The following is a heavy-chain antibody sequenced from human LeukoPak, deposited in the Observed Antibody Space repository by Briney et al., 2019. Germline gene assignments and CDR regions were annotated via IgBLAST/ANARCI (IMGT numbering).Heavy chain of an antibody. Sequence: SETLSLTCTVSGGSISSSSYYWSWIRLPPGKGLEWIGSIYYSGSTYYNPSLKSRVTISVDTSKNQFSLKLSSVTAADTAVYYCARPDSNYGRDYYMDVWGKGTTVTASS. V-gene: IGHV4-39*01. CDR2: IYYSGST. D-gene: IGHD4-11*01. CDR1: GGSISSSSYY. CDR3: ARPDSNYGRDYYMDV. J-gene: IGHJ6*03.